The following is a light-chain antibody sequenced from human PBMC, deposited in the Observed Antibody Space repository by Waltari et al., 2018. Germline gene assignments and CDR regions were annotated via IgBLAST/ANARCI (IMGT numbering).Light chain of an antibody. Sequence: SSVLTQPPSVSLAPGKTARITCGGNKIGVKSVHWYQQKPGQAPVVVIYDDSDRPSGLPERFSGSNSGNTATLTISRVEAGDEADYYCKVWDSSTDHVVFGGGTKLTVL. CDR2: DDS. CDR1: KIGVKS. V-gene: IGLV3-21*01. CDR3: KVWDSSTDHVV. J-gene: IGLJ2*01.